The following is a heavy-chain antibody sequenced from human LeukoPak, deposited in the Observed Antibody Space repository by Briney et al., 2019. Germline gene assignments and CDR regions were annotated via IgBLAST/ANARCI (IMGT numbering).Heavy chain of an antibody. CDR1: GGSISSYY. J-gene: IGHJ6*02. V-gene: IGHV4-59*12. D-gene: IGHD2-2*02. Sequence: PSETLSLTCTVSGGSISSYYWSWIRQAPGKGLEWIGNIYYSGSNNYNPSLKSRVTVSVDTFKNNFSLIVTSLTAADTAVYYCAAAPILRGEGGEHYKYGMDVWGQGTTVIVSS. CDR3: AAAPILRGEGGEHYKYGMDV. CDR2: IYYSGSN.